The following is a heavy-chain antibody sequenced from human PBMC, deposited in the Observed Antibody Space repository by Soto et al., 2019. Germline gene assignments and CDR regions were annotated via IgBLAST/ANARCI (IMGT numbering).Heavy chain of an antibody. CDR1: GFTVSSNY. J-gene: IGHJ4*02. Sequence: GGSLRLSCAASGFTVSSNYMNWVRQAPGKGLEWVSVIYSGGSTYYADSVKGRFTISRDNSKNTLYLQMNSLRAEDTSVYYCAREYSASYFDYWGQGTLVTVSS. CDR2: IYSGGST. D-gene: IGHD5-12*01. V-gene: IGHV3-66*01. CDR3: AREYSASYFDY.